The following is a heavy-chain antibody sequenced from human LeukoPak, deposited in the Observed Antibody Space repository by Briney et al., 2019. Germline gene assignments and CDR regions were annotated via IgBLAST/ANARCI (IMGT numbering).Heavy chain of an antibody. J-gene: IGHJ6*04. CDR1: GFTFSSYS. V-gene: IGHV3-21*01. D-gene: IGHD2-2*01. CDR2: ISSSSSYI. CDR3: ARPSRLTGMDV. Sequence: GGSLRLSCAASGFTFSSYSMNWVRQAPGKGLEWVSSISSSSSYIYYADSVKGRFTISRDNAMNSLYLQMNSLRAEDTAVYYCARPSRLTGMDVWGKGTTVTVSS.